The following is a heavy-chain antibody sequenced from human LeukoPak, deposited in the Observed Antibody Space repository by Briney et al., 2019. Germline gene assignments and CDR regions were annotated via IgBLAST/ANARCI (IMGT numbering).Heavy chain of an antibody. CDR1: GFTFDDYG. V-gene: IGHV3-20*01. CDR3: ARGRYSYYCYMDV. Sequence: GGSLRLSCAASGFTFDDYGMSWVRQAPGKGLEWVSVINWNGGSTGYAHSVKGRFTISRDNAKNSLYLQMNSLRAEDTALYHCARGRYSYYCYMDVWGKGTTVTVSS. J-gene: IGHJ6*03. CDR2: INWNGGST.